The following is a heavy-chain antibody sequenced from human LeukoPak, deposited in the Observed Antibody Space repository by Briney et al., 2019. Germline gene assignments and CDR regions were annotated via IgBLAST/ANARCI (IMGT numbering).Heavy chain of an antibody. V-gene: IGHV2-5*02. J-gene: IGHJ4*02. CDR3: AHSYWSGAYFDY. Sequence: SGPTLVKPTQTLTLTCTFSGFSLSTSAVGVGWIRQPPGKALEWLALIYWDDDKRYSPSLKSRLTITKDTSIRQVVLTMTNMDPVDTATYYCAHSYWSGAYFDYWGQGTLVTVSS. CDR2: IYWDDDK. D-gene: IGHD1-1*01. CDR1: GFSLSTSAVG.